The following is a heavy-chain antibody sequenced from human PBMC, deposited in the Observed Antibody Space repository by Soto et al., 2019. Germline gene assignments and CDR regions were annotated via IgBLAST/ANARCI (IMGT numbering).Heavy chain of an antibody. CDR2: ISYDGSNK. CDR1: GFTFSSYG. J-gene: IGHJ6*02. V-gene: IGHV3-30*18. CDR3: AKVSGSYHYYYYYGMDV. D-gene: IGHD1-26*01. Sequence: GGSLRLSCAASGFTFSSYGMHWVRQAPGKGLEWVAVISYDGSNKYYADSVEGRFTISRDNSKNTLYLQMNSLRAEDTAVYYCAKVSGSYHYYYYYGMDVWGQGT.